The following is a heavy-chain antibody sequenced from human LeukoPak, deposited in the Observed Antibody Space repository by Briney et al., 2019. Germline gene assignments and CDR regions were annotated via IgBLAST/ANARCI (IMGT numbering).Heavy chain of an antibody. J-gene: IGHJ5*02. CDR2: ISGSGGST. V-gene: IGHV3-23*01. Sequence: HPGGSLRLSCAASGFTFSSYAMSWVRQAPGKGLEWVSAISGSGGSTYYADSVKGRFTISRDNSKNTLYLQMNSLRAEDTVVYYCAKLPGTCSGGSCPEGWFDPWGQGTLVTVSS. CDR1: GFTFSSYA. D-gene: IGHD2-15*01. CDR3: AKLPGTCSGGSCPEGWFDP.